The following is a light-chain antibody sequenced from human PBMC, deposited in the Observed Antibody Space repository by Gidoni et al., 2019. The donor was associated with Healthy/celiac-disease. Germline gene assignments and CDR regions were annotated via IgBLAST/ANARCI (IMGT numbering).Light chain of an antibody. V-gene: IGKV4-1*01. CDR1: QSALYSSNNKNY. CDR3: RQYYSPRT. J-gene: IGKJ1*01. CDR2: WAA. Sequence: DIAMKQSPHTLAVSLVERATINCKSSQSALYSSNNKNYLAWYQQKPGRPPMLLIYWAATRASGVPNRFRGGGAGTDFTLTISSLQAEDVAVYYCRQYYSPRTFGQGTKVEIK.